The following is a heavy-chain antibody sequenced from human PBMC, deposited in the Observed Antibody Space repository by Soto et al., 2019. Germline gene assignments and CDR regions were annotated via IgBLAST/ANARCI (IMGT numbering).Heavy chain of an antibody. D-gene: IGHD6-6*01. Sequence: XESLKISWKCSGNTFTSYLIGLVLQMPGKGLEWMGIIYPGDSDTRYSPSFQGQVTISADKSISTAYLQWSSLKASDTAMYYCARSKVAARADGMDVWGQGTTVTVSS. CDR3: ARSKVAARADGMDV. V-gene: IGHV5-51*01. CDR2: IYPGDSDT. J-gene: IGHJ6*02. CDR1: GNTFTSYL.